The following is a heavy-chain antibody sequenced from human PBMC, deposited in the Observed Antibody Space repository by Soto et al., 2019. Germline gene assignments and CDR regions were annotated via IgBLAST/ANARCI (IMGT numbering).Heavy chain of an antibody. CDR2: IYPGDSDT. CDR3: ARLPSSSSWSDAFDI. D-gene: IGHD6-13*01. J-gene: IGHJ3*02. Sequence: PGESLKISCKGSGYSFTSYWIGWVRQMPGKGLEWVGIIYPGDSDTRYSPSFQGQVTISADKSISTAYLQWSSLKASDTAMYYCARLPSSSSWSDAFDIWGQGTMVTVSS. V-gene: IGHV5-51*01. CDR1: GYSFTSYW.